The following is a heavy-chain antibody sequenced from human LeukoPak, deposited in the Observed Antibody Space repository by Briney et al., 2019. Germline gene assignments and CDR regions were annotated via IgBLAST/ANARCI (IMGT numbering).Heavy chain of an antibody. D-gene: IGHD4-11*01. J-gene: IGHJ4*02. CDR2: IYYSGST. CDR1: GDSISSSSYY. CDR3: AREGGITTNFDY. Sequence: SETLSLTCTVSGDSISSSSYYWGWIRQPPGKGLEWIGSIYYSGSTYYNPSLKSRVTISVDTSKNQFSLKLSSVTAADTAVYYCAREGGITTNFDYWGQGTLVTVSS. V-gene: IGHV4-39*07.